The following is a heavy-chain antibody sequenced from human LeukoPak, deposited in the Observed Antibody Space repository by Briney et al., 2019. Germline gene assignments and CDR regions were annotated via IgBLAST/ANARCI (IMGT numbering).Heavy chain of an antibody. CDR2: IYYSGGT. V-gene: IGHV4-39*07. D-gene: IGHD5-18*01. Sequence: SETLSLTCTVSGGSISSSNYYWGWIRQPPGKGLEWIGSIYYSGGTYYNPSLKSRVTISVDTSKNQFSLKLSSVTAADTAVYYCASRSIAATVSYYMDVWGKGTTVTVSS. J-gene: IGHJ6*03. CDR1: GGSISSSNYY. CDR3: ASRSIAATVSYYMDV.